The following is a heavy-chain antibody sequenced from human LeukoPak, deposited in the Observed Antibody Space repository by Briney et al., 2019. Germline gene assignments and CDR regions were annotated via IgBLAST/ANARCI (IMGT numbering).Heavy chain of an antibody. CDR1: GYTFTSYG. Sequence: ASVKDSCKASGYTFTSYGISWVRQAPGQGLEWMGWISAYNGNTNYAQKLQGRVTMTTDTSTSTAYMELRSLRSDDTAVYYCARDGRGVWGSYRRALFDYWGQGTLVTVSS. D-gene: IGHD3-16*02. CDR2: ISAYNGNT. V-gene: IGHV1-18*01. CDR3: ARDGRGVWGSYRRALFDY. J-gene: IGHJ4*02.